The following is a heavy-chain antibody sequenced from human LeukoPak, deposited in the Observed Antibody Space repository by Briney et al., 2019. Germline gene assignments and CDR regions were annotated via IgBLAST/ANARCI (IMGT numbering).Heavy chain of an antibody. D-gene: IGHD6-13*01. Sequence: SETLSLTCAVSGGSISSYYWTWIRQPAGKGLEWIGRIYTTGSTDYNPSLKSRVTMSVDTSKSQFSLRLSSVTAADTAVYYCARLPGGHSSSVVAFDIWGQGTMVTVSS. CDR2: IYTTGST. V-gene: IGHV4-59*10. J-gene: IGHJ3*02. CDR3: ARLPGGHSSSVVAFDI. CDR1: GGSISSYY.